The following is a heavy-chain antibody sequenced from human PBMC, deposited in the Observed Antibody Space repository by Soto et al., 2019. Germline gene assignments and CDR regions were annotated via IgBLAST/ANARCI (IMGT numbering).Heavy chain of an antibody. J-gene: IGHJ4*02. D-gene: IGHD2-21*01. CDR2: ITESGHDA. V-gene: IGHV3-11*06. CDR1: GFTFSDYY. Sequence: QVQLVESGGALVKPGGSLRLSCAASGFTFSDYYMSWIRQTPGKGLEWLSYITESGHDAEYADSVRGRFTISRDNNKNSLNLHMKSLRVDDAGVYYCSRAIRGYGAYWGYLGQGTLVTVSS. CDR3: SRAIRGYGAYWGY.